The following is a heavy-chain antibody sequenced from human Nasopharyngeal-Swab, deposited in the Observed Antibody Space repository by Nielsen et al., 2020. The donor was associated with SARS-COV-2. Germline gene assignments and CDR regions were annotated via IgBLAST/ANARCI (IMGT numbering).Heavy chain of an antibody. CDR1: GYTFTSYG. V-gene: IGHV1-18*01. J-gene: IGHJ6*02. CDR3: ARGGEYCSGGSCYLNYYYGMDV. Sequence: ASVQVSCKASGYTFTSYGNSWVRQAPGQGLEWMGWISAYNGNTNYAQKLQGRITMTTDTSTRTAYMELRSLRSEDTAVYYCARGGEYCSGGSCYLNYYYGMDVWGQGTTVTVSS. CDR2: ISAYNGNT. D-gene: IGHD2-15*01.